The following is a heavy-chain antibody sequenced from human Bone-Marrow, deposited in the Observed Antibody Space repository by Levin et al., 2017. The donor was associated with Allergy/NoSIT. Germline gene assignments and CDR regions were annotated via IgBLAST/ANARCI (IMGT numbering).Heavy chain of an antibody. J-gene: IGHJ5*02. D-gene: IGHD2-21*01. Sequence: LRLSCTVSGDSITSGDYYWTWLRQPPGTGLEWIGYIYHRGSTYYNPSLRSRVTMTVDTSNNQFSLHLLSVTAADTAVYCWARGGIRCGWFDPWGQGTLVTVSS. CDR1: GDSITSGDYY. CDR3: ARGGIRCGWFDP. CDR2: IYHRGST. V-gene: IGHV4-30-4*08.